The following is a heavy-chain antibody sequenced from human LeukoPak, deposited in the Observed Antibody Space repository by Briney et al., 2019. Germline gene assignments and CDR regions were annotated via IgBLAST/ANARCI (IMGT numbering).Heavy chain of an antibody. Sequence: ASVKVSCKASGYTFTGYYMHWVRQAPGQGLVWMGRINPNSGGTNYAQKFQGRVTMTRDTSISTAYMELSRLRSDDTAVYYCARNRYDFWSGYYSHWGQGTLVTVSS. V-gene: IGHV1-2*06. CDR1: GYTFTGYY. D-gene: IGHD3-3*01. CDR3: ARNRYDFWSGYYSH. J-gene: IGHJ4*02. CDR2: INPNSGGT.